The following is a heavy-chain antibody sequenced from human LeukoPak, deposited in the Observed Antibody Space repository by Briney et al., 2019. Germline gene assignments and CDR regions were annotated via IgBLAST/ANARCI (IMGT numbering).Heavy chain of an antibody. CDR3: ARRRYSGSSQHFDY. CDR2: ISSRGETI. Sequence: GGSLRLSCAASGFTFSDYEINWVRQAPGKGLEWVSYISSRGETIYYSDSVKGRFTISRDNAKNSLYLQMNSLRAEDTAVYYCARRRYSGSSQHFDYWGQGTLVTVSS. V-gene: IGHV3-48*03. J-gene: IGHJ4*02. D-gene: IGHD1-26*01. CDR1: GFTFSDYE.